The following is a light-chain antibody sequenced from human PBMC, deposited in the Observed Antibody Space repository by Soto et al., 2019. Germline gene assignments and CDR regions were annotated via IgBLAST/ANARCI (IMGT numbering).Light chain of an antibody. V-gene: IGLV2-8*01. J-gene: IGLJ1*01. CDR1: SSDVGGYSY. Sequence: QSALTQPPSASGSPGQSVTISCTGASSDVGGYSYVSWYQQHPGKAPKLMIYEVSKRPSGVPDRFSGSKSCNTASLTVSGLQAEDVPDYYWSSYISGVYDFGTWRKDTV. CDR2: EVS. CDR3: SSYISGVYD.